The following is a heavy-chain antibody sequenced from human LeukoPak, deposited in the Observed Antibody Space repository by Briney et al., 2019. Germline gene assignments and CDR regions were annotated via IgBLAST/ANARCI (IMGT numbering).Heavy chain of an antibody. CDR1: GYTLTELS. J-gene: IGHJ6*03. CDR3: ATGSGNYYYMDV. D-gene: IGHD3-10*01. CDR2: FDPEDGET. V-gene: IGHV1-24*01. Sequence: ASVKVSCKVSGYTLTELSMHWVRRAPGKGLEWMGGFDPEDGETIYAQKFQGRVTMTEDTSTDTAYMELSSLRSEDTAVYYCATGSGNYYYMDVWGKGTTVTVSS.